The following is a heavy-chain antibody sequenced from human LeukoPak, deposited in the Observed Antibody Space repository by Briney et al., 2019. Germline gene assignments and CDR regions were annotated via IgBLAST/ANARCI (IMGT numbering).Heavy chain of an antibody. CDR3: ARGGITMVRGVNPNWFDP. Sequence: GESLKISCKGSGYSFTSYWISWVRQMPGKGLEWMGRIDPSDSYTNYSPSFQGHVTISADKSISTAYLQWSSLKASDTAMYYCARGGITMVRGVNPNWFDPWAREPWSPSPQ. J-gene: IGHJ5*02. D-gene: IGHD3-10*01. CDR1: GYSFTSYW. V-gene: IGHV5-10-1*01. CDR2: IDPSDSYT.